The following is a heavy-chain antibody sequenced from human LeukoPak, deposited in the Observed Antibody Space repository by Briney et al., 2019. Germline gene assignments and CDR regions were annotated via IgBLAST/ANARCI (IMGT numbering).Heavy chain of an antibody. V-gene: IGHV3-30*04. Sequence: GRYLRLSCAASGFTFSSYAMHWVRQAPGKGLEWVAVISYDGSNKYYADSVKGRFTVSRDNSKNTLYLQMNSLRAEDTAVYYCARDAAVVAASGIFDYWGQGTLVTVSS. D-gene: IGHD2-15*01. CDR3: ARDAAVVAASGIFDY. J-gene: IGHJ4*02. CDR2: ISYDGSNK. CDR1: GFTFSSYA.